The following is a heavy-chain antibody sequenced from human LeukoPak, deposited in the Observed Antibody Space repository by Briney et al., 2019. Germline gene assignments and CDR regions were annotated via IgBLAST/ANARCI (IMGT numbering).Heavy chain of an antibody. Sequence: ASVKVSCKASGFTFTSSAVQWVRQARGQRLEWIGWIVVGSGNTNYAQKFQERVTITRDMSTSTAYMELSSLRSEDTAVYYCAADSSHLGYYYYYMDVWGKGTTVTVSS. CDR1: GFTFTSSA. D-gene: IGHD6-13*01. CDR3: AADSSHLGYYYYYMDV. CDR2: IVVGSGNT. J-gene: IGHJ6*03. V-gene: IGHV1-58*01.